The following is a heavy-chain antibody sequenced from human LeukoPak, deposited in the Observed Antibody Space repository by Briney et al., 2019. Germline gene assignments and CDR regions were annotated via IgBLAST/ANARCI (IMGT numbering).Heavy chain of an antibody. D-gene: IGHD5-18*01. CDR3: AKVPSGYSYGFDY. J-gene: IGHJ4*02. Sequence: GALRLSCAASGFIFSNYWMHWVRQAPGKGLVWVSRIKTDGSTITYADSVKGRFTISRDNAMNTLYLQMNSLRAEDTAVYYCAKVPSGYSYGFDYWGQGTLVTVSS. CDR2: IKTDGSTI. V-gene: IGHV3-74*01. CDR1: GFIFSNYW.